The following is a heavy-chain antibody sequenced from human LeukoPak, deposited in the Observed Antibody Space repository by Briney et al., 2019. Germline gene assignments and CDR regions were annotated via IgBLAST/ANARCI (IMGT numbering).Heavy chain of an antibody. D-gene: IGHD5-18*01. CDR3: ARDTGGGYSCYDC. Sequence: AGGSLRLSCAASGFTFSSYWMTWIRQAPGKGLERVANIKQDGGEKYYVDSVKGRFTISRDNAKNSLYLQMNSLRAEDTAVYYCARDTGGGYSCYDCWGQGTLVTVSS. CDR2: IKQDGGEK. CDR1: GFTFSSYW. V-gene: IGHV3-7*01. J-gene: IGHJ4*02.